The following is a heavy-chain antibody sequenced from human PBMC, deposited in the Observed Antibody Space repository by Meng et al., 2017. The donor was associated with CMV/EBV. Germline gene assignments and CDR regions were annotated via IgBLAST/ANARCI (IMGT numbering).Heavy chain of an antibody. D-gene: IGHD2-2*01. V-gene: IGHV3-53*01. CDR2: IYSGGST. J-gene: IGHJ6*02. Sequence: GGSLRLSCAASGFTVSSNYMSWVRQAPGKGLEWVSVIYSGGSTYYADSVKGRFTISRDNSKNTLYLQMNSLRAEDTAVYYCARDQPSVVVPAAQFYYYYGMDVWGQGTTVTVSS. CDR1: GFTVSSNY. CDR3: ARDQPSVVVPAAQFYYYYGMDV.